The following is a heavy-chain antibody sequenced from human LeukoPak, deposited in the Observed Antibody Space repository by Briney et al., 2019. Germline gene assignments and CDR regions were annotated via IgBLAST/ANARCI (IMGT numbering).Heavy chain of an antibody. CDR2: TASDGSST. V-gene: IGHV3-74*01. Sequence: GGSLRLSCAASGFTFSSYWMNWVRQAPGKGLVWVSRTASDGSSTTYADSVKGRFSISRDNAKNTLYLQMNSLRVEDTAVYYCARGRPHGNDYWGQGTLVTVSP. CDR3: ARGRPHGNDY. D-gene: IGHD4-23*01. J-gene: IGHJ4*02. CDR1: GFTFSSYW.